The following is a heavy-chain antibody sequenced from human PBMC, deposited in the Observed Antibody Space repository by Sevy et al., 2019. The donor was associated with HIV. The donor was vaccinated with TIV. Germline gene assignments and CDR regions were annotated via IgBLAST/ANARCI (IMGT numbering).Heavy chain of an antibody. CDR3: ARDQGQYMRYFDY. D-gene: IGHD4-4*01. Sequence: GGSLRLSCAISGFTFSTYSMNWVRQAPGKGLEWISYISESSNTIYYADSVKGRFTISRDNAKNSLYLQLNSLRAEDTAVYYCARDQGQYMRYFDYWGQGTVVTVSS. CDR1: GFTFSTYS. V-gene: IGHV3-48*01. CDR2: ISESSNTI. J-gene: IGHJ4*02.